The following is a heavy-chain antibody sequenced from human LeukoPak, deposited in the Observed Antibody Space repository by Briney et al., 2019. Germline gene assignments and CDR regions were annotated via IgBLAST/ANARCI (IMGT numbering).Heavy chain of an antibody. CDR2: ISYGGSNK. D-gene: IGHD4-17*01. CDR1: GFTFSDYA. CDR3: ARDLATVTYYGSHFDY. J-gene: IGHJ4*02. Sequence: GGSLRLSCAASGFTFSDYAMSWVRQAPGKGLEWVAVISYGGSNKYYADSVKGRFTISRDNSKNTLYLQMNSLRTEDTAVYYCARDLATVTYYGSHFDYWGQGTLVTVSS. V-gene: IGHV3-30*04.